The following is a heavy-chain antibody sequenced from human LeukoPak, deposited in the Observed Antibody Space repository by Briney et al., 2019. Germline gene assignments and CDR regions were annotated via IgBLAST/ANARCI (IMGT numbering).Heavy chain of an antibody. Sequence: TGGSLRLSCAASGFTFSSYGIHWVRQAPGKGLEWVAVTSPDEGLKFYGDSVKGRFTISRDNSKNTMYLQMNNLREEDTAVYYCTRDPILGAPDYFDYWGQGTLVTVSS. CDR3: TRDPILGAPDYFDY. CDR2: TSPDEGLK. D-gene: IGHD1-26*01. CDR1: GFTFSSYG. V-gene: IGHV3-30*19. J-gene: IGHJ4*02.